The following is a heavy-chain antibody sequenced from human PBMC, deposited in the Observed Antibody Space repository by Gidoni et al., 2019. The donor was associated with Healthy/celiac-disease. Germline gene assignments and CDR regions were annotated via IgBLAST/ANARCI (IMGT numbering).Heavy chain of an antibody. J-gene: IGHJ4*02. CDR2: IRSKAYGGTT. D-gene: IGHD6-19*01. CDR3: TRAYSSGWAPYYFDY. V-gene: IGHV3-49*03. CDR1: GFTFGDYA. Sequence: EVQLVESGGGWVQPGRSLRRSCTASGFTFGDYAMSWFRQAPGKGLEWVGFIRSKAYGGTTEYAASVKGRCTISRDDSKSIAYLQMNSLKTEDTAVYYCTRAYSSGWAPYYFDYWGQGTLVTVSS.